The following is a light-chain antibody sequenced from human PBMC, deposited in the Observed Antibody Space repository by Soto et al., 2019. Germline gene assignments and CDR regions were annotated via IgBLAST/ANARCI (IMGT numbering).Light chain of an antibody. CDR1: QSVSSNY. CDR2: GAS. V-gene: IGKV3-20*01. Sequence: IVLTQSPGTLSLYPGERATLSCRASQSVSSNYLAWYQHKPGQAPRLLIYGASSRATGIPDRFSGSGSGTDFTLTISRLEPEDFAVYYCQQYGSSPQAFGQRTKVDI. CDR3: QQYGSSPQA. J-gene: IGKJ1*01.